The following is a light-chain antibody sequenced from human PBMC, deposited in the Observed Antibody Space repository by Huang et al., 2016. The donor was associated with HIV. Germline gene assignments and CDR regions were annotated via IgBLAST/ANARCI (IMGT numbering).Light chain of an antibody. V-gene: IGKV3-15*01. Sequence: EIVMTQSPATLSVSPGERATPSCRASQSVSSNLAWYQQKPGQAPRLLIYGASTRATGSPARFSGSGSGTEFTLTISSLQSEDFAVYYCQQYNNWPPWTFGQGTKVEIK. J-gene: IGKJ1*01. CDR2: GAS. CDR3: QQYNNWPPWT. CDR1: QSVSSN.